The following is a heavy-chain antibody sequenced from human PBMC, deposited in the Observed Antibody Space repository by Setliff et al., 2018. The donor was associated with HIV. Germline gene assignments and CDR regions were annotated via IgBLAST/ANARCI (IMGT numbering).Heavy chain of an antibody. J-gene: IGHJ6*02. CDR2: TIPKFGTS. Sequence: GASVKVSCKASGGSLRSLSINWVRQAPGQGLEWMAGTIPKFGTSNYAHKFQGRMTITADESTSTAYMELSRLRSDDTAVYYCARDLRDGFEEWFSTLDDGMDVWGQGTTVTVSS. D-gene: IGHD3-3*01. CDR3: ARDLRDGFEEWFSTLDDGMDV. CDR1: GGSLRSLS. V-gene: IGHV1-69*13.